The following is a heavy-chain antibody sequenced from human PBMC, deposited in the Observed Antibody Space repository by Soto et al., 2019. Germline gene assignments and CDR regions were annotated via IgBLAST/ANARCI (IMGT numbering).Heavy chain of an antibody. Sequence: QVQLQQWGAGLLKPSETLSLTCAAYGGSFSGYYWTWIRQPPGKGLEWVGEIGHSGSATYSPSLKSRVTISVDMSNNQFSLRLSSVTAADTAVYYCARGGNCIVSSCPLGSHYGMDVWGQGTTVTVSS. J-gene: IGHJ6*02. CDR2: IGHSGSA. D-gene: IGHD2-15*01. CDR1: GGSFSGYY. V-gene: IGHV4-34*01. CDR3: ARGGNCIVSSCPLGSHYGMDV.